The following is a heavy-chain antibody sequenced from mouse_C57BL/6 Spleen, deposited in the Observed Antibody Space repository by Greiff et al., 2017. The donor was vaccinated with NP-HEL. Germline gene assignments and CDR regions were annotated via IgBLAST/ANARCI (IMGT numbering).Heavy chain of an antibody. J-gene: IGHJ1*03. CDR1: GYTFTDYN. Sequence: EVQLQQSGPELVKPGASVKMSCKASGYTFTDYNMHWVKQSHGKSLEWIGYINPNNGGTSYNQKFKGKATLTVNKSSSTAYMALRSLTSEDSAVYYCARWGFYYSNSYWYFDVWGTVTTVTVSS. D-gene: IGHD2-5*01. CDR3: ARWGFYYSNSYWYFDV. V-gene: IGHV1-22*01. CDR2: INPNNGGT.